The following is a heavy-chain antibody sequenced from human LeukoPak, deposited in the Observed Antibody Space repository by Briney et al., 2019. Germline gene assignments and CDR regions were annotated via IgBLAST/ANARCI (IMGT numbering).Heavy chain of an antibody. D-gene: IGHD4/OR15-4a*01. Sequence: GGSLRLSCAASGFTFSSYAMSWVRQAPGKGLEWVSFIYSDNTHYSDSVKGRFTTSRDNSKNTLYLQMNSLRAEDTAVYYCARRAGAYSHPYDYWGQGTLVTVSS. J-gene: IGHJ4*02. CDR3: ARRAGAYSHPYDY. V-gene: IGHV3-53*01. CDR1: GFTFSSYA. CDR2: IYSDNT.